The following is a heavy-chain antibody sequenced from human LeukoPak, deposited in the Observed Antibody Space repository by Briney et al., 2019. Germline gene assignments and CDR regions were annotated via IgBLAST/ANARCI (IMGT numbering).Heavy chain of an antibody. D-gene: IGHD3-22*01. CDR2: IYTSGST. CDR3: AREVRYDSSGYYYAPWGAFDI. CDR1: GGSISSGSYY. V-gene: IGHV4-61*02. Sequence: PSETLSLTCTVSGGSISSGSYYWSWIRQPAGKGLEWIGRIYTSGSTNYNPSLKSRVTISVDTSKNQFSLKLSSVTAADTAVYYCAREVRYDSSGYYYAPWGAFDIWGQRTMVTVSS. J-gene: IGHJ3*02.